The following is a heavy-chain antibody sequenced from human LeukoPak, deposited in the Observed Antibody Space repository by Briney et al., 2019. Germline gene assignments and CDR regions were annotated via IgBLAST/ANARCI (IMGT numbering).Heavy chain of an antibody. Sequence: SETLSLTCTVSGDSITNYYWTWIRQPPGKGLEYIGYIIYSGNTNYSPSLKSRVTISIDTSKDQFSLKLTSVTAADTAVYYCARIEEGWFDPWGQGTLVTVSS. V-gene: IGHV4-59*01. CDR1: GDSITNYY. CDR2: IIYSGNT. J-gene: IGHJ5*02. CDR3: ARIEEGWFDP.